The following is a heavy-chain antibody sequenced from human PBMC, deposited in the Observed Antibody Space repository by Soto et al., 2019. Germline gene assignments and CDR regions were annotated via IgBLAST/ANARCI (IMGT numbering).Heavy chain of an antibody. V-gene: IGHV3-48*02. CDR2: ISSSSSTI. CDR1: GFTFSSYS. D-gene: IGHD4-17*01. Sequence: EVQLVESGGGLVQPGGSLRLSCAASGFTFSSYSMNWVRQAPGKGLEWVSYISSSSSTIYYADSVEGRFTISRDNAKNSLYLQMNSLRDEDTAVYYCARAWGIKVGYGDYPGWFDPWGQGTLVTVSS. CDR3: ARAWGIKVGYGDYPGWFDP. J-gene: IGHJ5*02.